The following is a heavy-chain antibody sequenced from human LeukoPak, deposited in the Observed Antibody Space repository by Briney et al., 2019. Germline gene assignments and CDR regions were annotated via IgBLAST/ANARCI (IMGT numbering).Heavy chain of an antibody. V-gene: IGHV3-23*01. CDR1: GFTFSNYA. D-gene: IGHD3-10*01. J-gene: IGHJ2*01. Sequence: GGSLSLSCAVYGFTFSNYAMSWVRQAPGKGLEWVSVTSEGGARTNYADSVRGRLLISTDNSKNTLFLQMDSRRVEDTAVCSCASDEAMDNGTAGFGCPQWGGGTLVSVSS. CDR2: TSEGGART. CDR3: ASDEAMDNGTAGFGCPQ.